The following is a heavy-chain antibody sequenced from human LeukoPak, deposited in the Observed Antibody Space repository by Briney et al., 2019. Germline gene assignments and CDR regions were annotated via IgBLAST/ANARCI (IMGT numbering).Heavy chain of an antibody. CDR1: GFTFSNYG. CDR3: VVLHYDILTGYPNWFDP. CDR2: ISYDGSNK. V-gene: IGHV3-30*03. Sequence: PGRSLRLSCVASGFTFSNYGMHWVRQIPGKGLEWVALISYDGSNKYYADSVKGRFTISRDNSKNTLYLQMSSLRAEDTAVYYCVVLHYDILTGYPNWFDPWGQGTLVTVSS. D-gene: IGHD3-9*01. J-gene: IGHJ5*02.